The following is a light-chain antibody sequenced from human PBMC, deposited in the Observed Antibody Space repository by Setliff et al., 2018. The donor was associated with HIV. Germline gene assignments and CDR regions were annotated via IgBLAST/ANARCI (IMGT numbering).Light chain of an antibody. Sequence: QSVLTQPASVSGSPGQSITISCSGTNNDVGGYNYVSWYQQHPGKAPKLLIYEVTDRPAGVSNRFSGSKSGRTASLTISGLQADDEACYYCSSYTTSNTVVFGGGTK. CDR3: SSYTTSNTVV. V-gene: IGLV2-14*01. CDR1: NNDVGGYNY. J-gene: IGLJ2*01. CDR2: EVT.